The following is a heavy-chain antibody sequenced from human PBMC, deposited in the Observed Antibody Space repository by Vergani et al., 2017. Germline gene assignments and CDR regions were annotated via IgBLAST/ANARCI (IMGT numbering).Heavy chain of an antibody. CDR1: RYTFTAYY. CDR3: ARGRGFRGYSYGY. D-gene: IGHD5-18*01. J-gene: IGHJ4*02. V-gene: IGHV1-2*02. CDR2: INPNGGST. Sequence: QVQLVQSGAEVQKPGASVKVSCKASRYTFTAYYMHWVRQAPGQGLEWMGWINPNGGSTNYAQKFQGRVTMTRDTSISTAYMEMSRLRSDDTAMYYCARGRGFRGYSYGYWGQGTLVTVSS.